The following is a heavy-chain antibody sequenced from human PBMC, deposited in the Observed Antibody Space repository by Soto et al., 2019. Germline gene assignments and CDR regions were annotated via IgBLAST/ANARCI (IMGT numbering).Heavy chain of an antibody. CDR3: AKDRVVTAIMGAFVS. J-gene: IGHJ4*02. Sequence: GGSLRLSGAASGFTFISYGMSWVRQAPGKGMERVSCISGSGDSTYCADSVKGRFTISRDNSKNTLYLQMNSLRVEDTAVYYCAKDRVVTAIMGAFVSWGRGTLVTVSS. D-gene: IGHD2-21*02. V-gene: IGHV3-23*01. CDR1: GFTFISYG. CDR2: ISGSGDST.